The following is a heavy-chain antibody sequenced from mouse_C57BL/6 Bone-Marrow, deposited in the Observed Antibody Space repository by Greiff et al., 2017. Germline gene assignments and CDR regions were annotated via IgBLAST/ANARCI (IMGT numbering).Heavy chain of an antibody. Sequence: EVHLVESGAELVRPGASVKLSCTASGFNIKDDYMHWVKQRPEQGLEWIGWIDPENGDTEYASKFQGKATITADTSSNTAYLQLSSLTSEDTAVYYCTTETTVVAPYYAMDYWGQGTSVTVSS. CDR1: GFNIKDDY. D-gene: IGHD1-1*01. V-gene: IGHV14-4*01. CDR2: IDPENGDT. CDR3: TTETTVVAPYYAMDY. J-gene: IGHJ4*01.